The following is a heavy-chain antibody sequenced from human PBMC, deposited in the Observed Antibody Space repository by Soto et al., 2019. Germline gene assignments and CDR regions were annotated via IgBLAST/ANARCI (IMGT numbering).Heavy chain of an antibody. J-gene: IGHJ3*02. Sequence: ASLKVSCKASGYTFTSYGISWVRQAPGQGLEWMGWISAYNGNTNYAQKLQGRVTMTTDTSTSTAYMELRSLRSDDTAVYYCVYPLMALDAFDIWGQGTMVTVSS. V-gene: IGHV1-18*01. CDR1: GYTFTSYG. CDR3: VYPLMALDAFDI. CDR2: ISAYNGNT. D-gene: IGHD2-2*02.